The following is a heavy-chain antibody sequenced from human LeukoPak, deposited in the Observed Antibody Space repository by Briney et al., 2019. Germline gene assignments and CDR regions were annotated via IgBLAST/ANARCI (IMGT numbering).Heavy chain of an antibody. D-gene: IGHD3-9*01. CDR2: INQDGSKK. J-gene: IGHJ3*01. CDR1: GFTLSRDW. CDR3: ARDSDILAGVAYDV. V-gene: IGHV3-7*05. Sequence: PGGSLRLSCAASGFTLSRDWMNWVRQAPGKGLGWVANINQDGSKKYYVDSVRGRFTISRDNAKNSLYLQMNSLRVEDTAVYYCARDSDILAGVAYDVWGQGTMVIVSS.